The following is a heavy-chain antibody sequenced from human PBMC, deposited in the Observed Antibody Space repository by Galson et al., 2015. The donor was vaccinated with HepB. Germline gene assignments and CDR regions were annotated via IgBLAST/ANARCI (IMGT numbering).Heavy chain of an antibody. CDR3: ARLSIAVAGTVGDWFDP. V-gene: IGHV3-30-3*01. J-gene: IGHJ5*02. CDR1: GFTFSSYA. D-gene: IGHD6-19*01. CDR2: ISYDGSNK. Sequence: SLRLSCAASGFTFSSYAMHWVRQAPGKGLEWVAVISYDGSNKYYADSVKGRFTISRDNSKNTLYLQMNSLRAEDTAVHYCARLSIAVAGTVGDWFDPWGQGTLVTVSS.